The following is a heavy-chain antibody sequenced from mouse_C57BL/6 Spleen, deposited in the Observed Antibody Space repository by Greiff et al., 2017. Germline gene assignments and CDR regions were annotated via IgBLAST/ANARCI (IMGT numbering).Heavy chain of an antibody. D-gene: IGHD2-3*01. CDR3: ARRDGYGYFDV. V-gene: IGHV1-66*01. J-gene: IGHJ1*03. Sequence: QVQLKQSGPELVKPGASVKISCKASGYSFTSYYIHWVKQRPGQGLEWIGWIYPGSGNTKYNEKFKGKATLTADTSSSTAYMQLSSLTSEDSAVYYCARRDGYGYFDVWGTGTTVTVSS. CDR1: GYSFTSYY. CDR2: IYPGSGNT.